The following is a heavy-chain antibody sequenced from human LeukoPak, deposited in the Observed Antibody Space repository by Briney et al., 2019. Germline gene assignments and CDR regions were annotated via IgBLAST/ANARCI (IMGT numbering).Heavy chain of an antibody. J-gene: IGHJ6*03. CDR3: ARVGYCSSTSCYRYYHYMDV. CDR2: INWSGGST. Sequence: GGSLRLSCAASGFTFDDYGMSWVRQAPGKGLEWVSGINWSGGSTGYADSVKGRFTISRDNAKNSLYLQMNSLRAEDTALYYCARVGYCSSTSCYRYYHYMDVWGKGTTVTVSS. V-gene: IGHV3-20*04. CDR1: GFTFDDYG. D-gene: IGHD2-2*02.